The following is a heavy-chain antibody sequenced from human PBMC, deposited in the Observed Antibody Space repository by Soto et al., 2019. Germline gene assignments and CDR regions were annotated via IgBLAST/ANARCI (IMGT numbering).Heavy chain of an antibody. V-gene: IGHV4-59*01. D-gene: IGHD3-3*01. CDR3: ARGEITIFGVVMGPFDY. CDR1: GGSISSYY. J-gene: IGHJ4*02. CDR2: IYYSGST. Sequence: SETLSLTCTVSGGSISSYYWSWIRQPPGKGLEWIGYIYYSGSTNYNPSLKSRVTISVDTSKNQFSLKLSSVIAADTAVYYCARGEITIFGVVMGPFDYWGQGTLVTVSS.